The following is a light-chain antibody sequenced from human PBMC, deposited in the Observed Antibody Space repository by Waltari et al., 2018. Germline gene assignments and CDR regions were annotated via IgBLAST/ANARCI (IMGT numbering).Light chain of an antibody. CDR1: NIGSKS. Sequence: SYVVTQPPSVSVAPGQTARITCGGNNIGSKSVHWYQQKPGQAPVLVVYDDSGRPSGIPERFSGSNSGNTATLTISRVEAGDEADYFCQVWDSSSDHWVFGGGTKLSVL. CDR3: QVWDSSSDHWV. J-gene: IGLJ3*02. V-gene: IGLV3-21*02. CDR2: DDS.